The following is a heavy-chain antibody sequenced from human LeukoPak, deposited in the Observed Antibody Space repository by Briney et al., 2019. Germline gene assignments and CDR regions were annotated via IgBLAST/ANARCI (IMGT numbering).Heavy chain of an antibody. CDR2: IYNSGST. CDR1: GGSISSYY. CDR3: AREGGAGAFDI. J-gene: IGHJ3*02. D-gene: IGHD3-16*01. Sequence: SETLSLTCTVSGGSISSYYWSWIRQPPGKGLEWIGYIYNSGSTNYNPSLKSRVTISVDTSKNQFSLKLNSVTAADTAVYYCAREGGAGAFDIWGQGTKVTVSS. V-gene: IGHV4-59*01.